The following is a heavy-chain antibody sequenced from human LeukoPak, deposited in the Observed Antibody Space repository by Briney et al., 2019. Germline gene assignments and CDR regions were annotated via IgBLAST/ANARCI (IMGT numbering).Heavy chain of an antibody. V-gene: IGHV3-48*01. J-gene: IGHJ5*02. CDR2: ISSSSTTI. D-gene: IGHD3-22*01. Sequence: GGSLRLSCAASGFTFSSYGMMWVRQAPGRGLAWVSYISSSSTTIHYADSVKGRFTISRDNAKNSVYLQMNSLRAEDTAVYYCARDYYDSSGSSWFDPWGQGTLVTVSS. CDR1: GFTFSSYG. CDR3: ARDYYDSSGSSWFDP.